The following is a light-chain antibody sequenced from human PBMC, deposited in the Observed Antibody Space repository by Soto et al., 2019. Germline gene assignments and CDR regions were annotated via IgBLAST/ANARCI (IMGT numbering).Light chain of an antibody. Sequence: EIVLTQTPVTLSSSPGLIANLSCRASQSVSSCYLAWYQQKPGQAPRLLIYGASSRATGIPDRFSGSGSGTDFTLTISRLEPEDFAVYYCQQYGSSPSITCGQGTRREIK. CDR3: QQYGSSPSIT. CDR2: GAS. CDR1: QSVSSCY. J-gene: IGKJ5*01. V-gene: IGKV3-20*01.